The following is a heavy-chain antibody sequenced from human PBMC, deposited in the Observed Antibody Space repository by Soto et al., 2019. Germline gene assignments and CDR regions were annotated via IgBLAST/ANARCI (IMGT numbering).Heavy chain of an antibody. J-gene: IGHJ3*02. CDR2: IYHSGST. D-gene: IGHD7-27*01. Sequence: QLQLQESGSGLVKPSQTLSLTCAVSGGSISSGGYSWSWIRQPPGKGLEWIGYIYHSGSTYYNPSRKSRVTISVDRSKNQFSLKLSSVTAADTAVYYCARDLLGAYHAFDIWGQGTMVTVSS. CDR1: GGSISSGGYS. CDR3: ARDLLGAYHAFDI. V-gene: IGHV4-30-2*01.